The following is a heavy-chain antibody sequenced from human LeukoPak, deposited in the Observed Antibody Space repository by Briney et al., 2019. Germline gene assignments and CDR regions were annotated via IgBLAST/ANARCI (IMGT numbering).Heavy chain of an antibody. CDR1: GFTFDDYA. CDR3: AKSTVEMAPNDAFDI. D-gene: IGHD5-24*01. CDR2: ISWNSGSI. Sequence: PGGSLRLSCAASGFTFDDYAMHWVRPAPGKGLEWVSGISWNSGSIGYADSVKGRFTISRDNAKNSLYLQMNSLRAEDTALYYCAKSTVEMAPNDAFDIWGQGTMVTVSS. J-gene: IGHJ3*02. V-gene: IGHV3-9*01.